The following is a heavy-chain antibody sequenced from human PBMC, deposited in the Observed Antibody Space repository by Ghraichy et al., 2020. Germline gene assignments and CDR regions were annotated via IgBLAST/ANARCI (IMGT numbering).Heavy chain of an antibody. V-gene: IGHV3-23*01. CDR2: ISGSGGST. D-gene: IGHD3-10*01. CDR3: AKDPYYGSGSDWDKFDY. J-gene: IGHJ4*02. CDR1: GFTFSSYA. Sequence: GGSLRLSCAASGFTFSSYAMSWVRQAPGKGLEWVSAISGSGGSTYYADSVKGRFTISRDNSKNTLYLQMNSLRAEDTAVYYCAKDPYYGSGSDWDKFDYWGQGTLVTVSS.